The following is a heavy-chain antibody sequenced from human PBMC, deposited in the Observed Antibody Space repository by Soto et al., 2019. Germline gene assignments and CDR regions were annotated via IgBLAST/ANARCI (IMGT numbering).Heavy chain of an antibody. Sequence: EVQLVESGGGLVKPGGSLRLSCAASGFTFSNAWMSWVRQAPGKGLEWVGRIKSKTDGGTTDYAAPVKGRFTISRDDSKNTLYLQMNSLKTEDTAVYYCTTLGGSGSFYYYGMDVWGQGTTVTVSS. CDR1: GFTFSNAW. D-gene: IGHD3-10*01. J-gene: IGHJ6*02. CDR3: TTLGGSGSFYYYGMDV. CDR2: IKSKTDGGTT. V-gene: IGHV3-15*01.